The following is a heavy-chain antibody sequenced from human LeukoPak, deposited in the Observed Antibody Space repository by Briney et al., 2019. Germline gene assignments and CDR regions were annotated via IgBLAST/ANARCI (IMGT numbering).Heavy chain of an antibody. D-gene: IGHD6-19*01. CDR3: ARGRYSSGWYPYYYYMDV. V-gene: IGHV4-34*01. Sequence: SETLSLTCAVYGGSFSGYYWSWIRQPPGKGLEWIGEINRSGSTNYNPSLKSRVTISVDTSKNQFSLKLSSVTAADTAVYYCARGRYSSGWYPYYYYMDVWGKGTTVTVSS. CDR2: INRSGST. CDR1: GGSFSGYY. J-gene: IGHJ6*03.